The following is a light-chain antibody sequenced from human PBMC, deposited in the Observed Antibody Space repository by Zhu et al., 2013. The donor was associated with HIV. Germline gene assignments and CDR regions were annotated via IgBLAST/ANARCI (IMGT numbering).Light chain of an antibody. J-gene: IGLJ3*02. Sequence: QSALTQPPSASGSLGQSVTISCTGTSSDVGGYNYVSWYQQHPGKAPKLMIYEGSKRPSGVSNRFSGSKSGNTASLTISGLQAEDEADYYCCSYAGSSKVFGGGTKLTVL. V-gene: IGLV2-23*01. CDR2: EGS. CDR3: CSYAGSSKV. CDR1: SSDVGGYNY.